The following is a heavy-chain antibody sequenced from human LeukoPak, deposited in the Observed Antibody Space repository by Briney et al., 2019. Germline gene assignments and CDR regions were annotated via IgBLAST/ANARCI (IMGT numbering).Heavy chain of an antibody. V-gene: IGHV3-23*01. CDR3: ARDMYNSGYYADY. J-gene: IGHJ4*02. Sequence: GGSLRLSCAASGFSFSTYAMSWVRQAPGKGLEWVSGFTGSGGRTFYADSVKGRFTISKDNSRNTLYLQMNSLTADDTAVYYCARDMYNSGYYADYWGQGTPVTVSS. CDR1: GFSFSTYA. CDR2: FTGSGGRT. D-gene: IGHD6-19*01.